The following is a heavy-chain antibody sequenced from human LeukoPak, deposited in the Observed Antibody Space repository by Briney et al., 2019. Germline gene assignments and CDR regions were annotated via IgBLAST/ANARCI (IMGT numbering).Heavy chain of an antibody. J-gene: IGHJ4*02. Sequence: GGSLRLSCAASGFTFSNYVMNWVRQAPGKGLEWVSGISGSGGATSYADSVKGRFTISRDNPKNTLYLQMNSLRAEDTALYYCARDRFDAEARPLFFDYWGQGILVTVSS. CDR1: GFTFSNYV. CDR3: ARDRFDAEARPLFFDY. D-gene: IGHD3-9*01. CDR2: ISGSGGAT. V-gene: IGHV3-23*01.